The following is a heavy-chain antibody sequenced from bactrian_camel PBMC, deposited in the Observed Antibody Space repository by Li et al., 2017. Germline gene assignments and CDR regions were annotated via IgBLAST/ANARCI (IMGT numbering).Heavy chain of an antibody. Sequence: QVQLVESGGGSVQAGGSLTLSCIGSGDTFLNSCMGWFRQAPGKEREAVAISGSKPFYADSVKGRFTISQDSTNNTLSLEMKNLKTEDTATYYCQIGENGSRGQGTQVTVS. J-gene: IGHJ6*01. CDR1: GDTFLNSC. V-gene: IGHV3S57*01. CDR2: ISGSKP. CDR3: QIGENGS.